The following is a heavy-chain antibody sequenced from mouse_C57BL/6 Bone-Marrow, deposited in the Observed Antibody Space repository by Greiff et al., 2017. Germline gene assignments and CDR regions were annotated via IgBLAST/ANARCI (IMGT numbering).Heavy chain of an antibody. CDR3: ARPNWARFAY. D-gene: IGHD4-1*01. Sequence: EVKLQESGGDLVKPGGSLKLSCAASGFTFSSYGMSWVRQTPDKRLEWVATISSGGSYTYYPDSVKGRFTISRDNAKNTLYLQMSSLKTEDTAMYYCARPNWARFAYWGQGTLVTVSA. V-gene: IGHV5-6*01. CDR1: GFTFSSYG. J-gene: IGHJ3*01. CDR2: ISSGGSYT.